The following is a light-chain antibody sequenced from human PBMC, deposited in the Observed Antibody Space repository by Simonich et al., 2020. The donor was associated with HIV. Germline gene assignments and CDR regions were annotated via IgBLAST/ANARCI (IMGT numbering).Light chain of an antibody. Sequence: EIVMTQSPPTLSVSPGERATPPGRASQSVSSNLAWYQPKPGQAPRLLIYGASTRATGIPARFRGSGSGTEFTLTISSMQSEDFAVYYCQQYNNWPFTFGPGTKVDIK. CDR3: QQYNNWPFT. J-gene: IGKJ3*01. CDR1: QSVSSN. CDR2: GAS. V-gene: IGKV3-15*01.